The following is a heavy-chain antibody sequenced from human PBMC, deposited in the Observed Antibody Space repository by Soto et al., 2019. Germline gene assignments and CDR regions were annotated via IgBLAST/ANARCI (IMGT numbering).Heavy chain of an antibody. V-gene: IGHV3-23*01. Sequence: EVLLLEWGGGLVQPGGSLRLSCAASGFTFSTYGMSWVRQTPGRGLEWVSALSGSGTATYYADSVKGRFTISRDNSKNMLYLQMNSLRADDTDVYYCAKIDHYDFWSGYHTYFDYWGQGALVTVSS. D-gene: IGHD3-3*01. CDR3: AKIDHYDFWSGYHTYFDY. CDR2: LSGSGTAT. J-gene: IGHJ4*02. CDR1: GFTFSTYG.